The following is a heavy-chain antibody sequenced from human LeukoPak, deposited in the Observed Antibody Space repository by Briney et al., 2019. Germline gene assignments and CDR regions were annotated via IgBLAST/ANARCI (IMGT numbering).Heavy chain of an antibody. CDR1: GFTFDDYA. Sequence: GGSLRLSCAAPGFTFDDYAMHWVRQAPGKGLEWVSGISWNSGSIGYADSVKGRVTISRDNAKNSLYLQMNSLRAEDTALYYCAKDTTVTTSGYYYYYMDVWGKGTTVTVSS. CDR2: ISWNSGSI. D-gene: IGHD4-17*01. J-gene: IGHJ6*03. CDR3: AKDTTVTTSGYYYYYMDV. V-gene: IGHV3-9*01.